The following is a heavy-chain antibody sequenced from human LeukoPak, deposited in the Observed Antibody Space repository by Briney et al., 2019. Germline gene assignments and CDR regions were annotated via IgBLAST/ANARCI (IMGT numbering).Heavy chain of an antibody. CDR2: TYYRSKWYN. CDR3: ARDGMAVAVGYFDL. J-gene: IGHJ2*01. CDR1: GDSVSSNSAT. Sequence: SQTLSLTCAISGDSVSSNSATWNWIRQSPSRGLEWLGRTYYRSKWYNDYAASVKSRITIKPDTSKNQFSLQLNSVTPEDTAVYYCARDGMAVAVGYFDLWGRGTMVTVSS. D-gene: IGHD6-19*01. V-gene: IGHV6-1*01.